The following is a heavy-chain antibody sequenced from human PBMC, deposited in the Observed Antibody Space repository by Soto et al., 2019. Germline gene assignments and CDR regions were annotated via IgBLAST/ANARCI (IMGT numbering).Heavy chain of an antibody. V-gene: IGHV4-61*01. CDR1: SASFKSGSYY. CDR2: VYYLGRT. Sequence: SETLSLTCTVSSASFKSGSYYWSWIRQPPGKGLEWIGYVYYLGRTSYNPSLKSRVTISMDTSRRQFSLWLSSVTAADTAIYYCVRDFDYFVYWGQGTLVTVSS. CDR3: VRDFDYFVY. J-gene: IGHJ4*02.